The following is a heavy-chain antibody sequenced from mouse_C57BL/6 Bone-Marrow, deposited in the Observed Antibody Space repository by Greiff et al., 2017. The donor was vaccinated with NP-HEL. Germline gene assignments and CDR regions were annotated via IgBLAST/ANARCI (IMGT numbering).Heavy chain of an antibody. CDR1: GYTFTSYW. V-gene: IGHV1-61*01. J-gene: IGHJ1*03. D-gene: IGHD2-4*01. Sequence: VQLQQPGAELVRPGSSVKLSCKASGYTFTSYWMDWVKQRPGQGLEWIGNIYPSDSETHYNQKFKDKATLTVDKSSSTAYMQLSSLTSEDSAVYYCARWGIYYDYDVKVWYFDVWGTGTTVTVSS. CDR2: IYPSDSET. CDR3: ARWGIYYDYDVKVWYFDV.